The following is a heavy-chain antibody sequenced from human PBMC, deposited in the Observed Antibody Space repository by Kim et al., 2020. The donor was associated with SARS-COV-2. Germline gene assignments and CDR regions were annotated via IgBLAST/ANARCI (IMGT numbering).Heavy chain of an antibody. CDR1: GYSFTSYW. J-gene: IGHJ3*02. CDR3: ASAPVVPAAMSGDAFDI. V-gene: IGHV5-10-1*01. CDR2: IDPSDSYT. D-gene: IGHD2-2*01. Sequence: GESLKISCKGSGYSFTSYWISWVRQMPGKGLEWMGRIDPSDSYTNYSPSFQGHVTISADKSISTAYLQWSSLKASDTAMYYCASAPVVPAAMSGDAFDIWGQGTMVTVSS.